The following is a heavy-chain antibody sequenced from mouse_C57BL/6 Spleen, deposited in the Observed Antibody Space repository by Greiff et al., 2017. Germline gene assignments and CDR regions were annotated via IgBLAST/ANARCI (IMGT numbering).Heavy chain of an antibody. J-gene: IGHJ2*01. CDR3: AREGDYDGVDY. CDR2: ISYDGSN. D-gene: IGHD2-4*01. Sequence: DVQLQESGPGLVKPSQSLSLTCSVTGYSIPSGYYWNWIRQFPGNKLEWMGYISYDGSNNYNPSLKNRISITRDTSKNQFFLKLNSVTTEDTATYYCAREGDYDGVDYWGQGTTLTVSS. V-gene: IGHV3-6*01. CDR1: GYSIPSGYY.